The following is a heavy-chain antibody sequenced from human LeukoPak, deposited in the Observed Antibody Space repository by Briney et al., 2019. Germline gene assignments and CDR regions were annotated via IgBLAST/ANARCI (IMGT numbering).Heavy chain of an antibody. D-gene: IGHD3-22*01. V-gene: IGHV4-31*03. Sequence: SQTLSLTCTVSGGSISSGGYYRSWIRQHPGKGLEWIGYIYYSGSTYYNPSLKSRVTISVDTSKNQFSLKLSSVTAADTAVYYCARDIAYYDSSGYTDGYNWFDPWGQGTLVTVSS. J-gene: IGHJ5*02. CDR2: IYYSGST. CDR3: ARDIAYYDSSGYTDGYNWFDP. CDR1: GGSISSGGYY.